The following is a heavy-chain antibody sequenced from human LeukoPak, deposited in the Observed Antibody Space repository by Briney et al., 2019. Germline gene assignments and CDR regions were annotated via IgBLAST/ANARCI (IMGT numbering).Heavy chain of an antibody. D-gene: IGHD1-26*01. J-gene: IGHJ6*03. CDR3: TTPPPPSGVYYYYYMDV. V-gene: IGHV3-7*01. CDR1: GFTFSSHW. Sequence: GGSLRLSCAASGFTFSSHWMSWVRQAPGKGLEWVANIKKDGSEKYYVDAVKGRFTISRDNAKTSLYLQMNSLRAEDTAVYYCTTPPPPSGVYYYYYMDVWGKGTTVTVSS. CDR2: IKKDGSEK.